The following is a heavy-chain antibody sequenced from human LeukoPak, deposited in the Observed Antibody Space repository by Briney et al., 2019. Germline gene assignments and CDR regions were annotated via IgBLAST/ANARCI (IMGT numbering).Heavy chain of an antibody. D-gene: IGHD2-15*01. V-gene: IGHV4-61*01. J-gene: IGHJ6*03. CDR1: GGSISSSSYY. Sequence: PSETLSLTCTVSGGSISSSSYYWSWIRQPPGKGLEWIGYIYYSGSTNYNPSLKSRVTISVDTSKNQFSLKLSSVTAADTAVYYCARAFSVGNYYYMDVWGKGTTVTISS. CDR3: ARAFSVGNYYYMDV. CDR2: IYYSGST.